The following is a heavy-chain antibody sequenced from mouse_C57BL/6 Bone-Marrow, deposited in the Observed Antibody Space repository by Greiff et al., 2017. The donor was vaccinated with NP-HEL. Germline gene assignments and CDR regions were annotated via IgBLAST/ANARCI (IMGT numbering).Heavy chain of an antibody. Sequence: EVKLMESGGGLVKPGGSLKLSCAASGFTFSSYAMSWVRQTPEKRLEWVATISDGGSYTYYPDNVKGRFTISRDNAKNNLYLQMSHLKSDDTAMYYCARQDSYSNYFDYWGQGTTLTVSS. V-gene: IGHV5-4*03. CDR3: ARQDSYSNYFDY. CDR2: ISDGGSYT. D-gene: IGHD2-5*01. CDR1: GFTFSSYA. J-gene: IGHJ2*01.